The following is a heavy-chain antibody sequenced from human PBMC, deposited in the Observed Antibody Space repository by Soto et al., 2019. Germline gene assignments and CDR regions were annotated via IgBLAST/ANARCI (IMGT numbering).Heavy chain of an antibody. Sequence: GASVKVSCKASGYTFTSYYMHWVRQAPGQGLEWMGIINPSGGSTSYAQKFQGRVTMTRDTSTSTVYMELSSLRSEDTAVYYCARTSIAARRTSNYYYYYYMDVWGKGTTVTAP. V-gene: IGHV1-46*03. CDR2: INPSGGST. J-gene: IGHJ6*03. CDR3: ARTSIAARRTSNYYYYYYMDV. CDR1: GYTFTSYY. D-gene: IGHD6-6*01.